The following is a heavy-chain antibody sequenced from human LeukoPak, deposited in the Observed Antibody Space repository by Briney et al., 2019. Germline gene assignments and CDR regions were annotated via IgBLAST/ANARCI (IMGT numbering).Heavy chain of an antibody. V-gene: IGHV3-23*01. J-gene: IGHJ4*02. Sequence: GGSLRLSCAASGFTFSSYAMSWVRQAPGKGLEWVSAISGSGGSTYYADSVKGRFTISRGNSKNTLYLQMNSLRAEDTAVYYCAKDRVLRSRSYYFDYWGQGTLVTVSS. CDR3: AKDRVLRSRSYYFDY. CDR1: GFTFSSYA. CDR2: ISGSGGST. D-gene: IGHD3-3*01.